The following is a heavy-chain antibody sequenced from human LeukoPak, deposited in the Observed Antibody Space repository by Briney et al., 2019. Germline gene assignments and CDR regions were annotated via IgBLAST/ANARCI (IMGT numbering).Heavy chain of an antibody. CDR2: IGTAGDT. D-gene: IGHD6-19*01. V-gene: IGHV3-13*01. Sequence: PGGSLRLSCAASGFTFSSYDMHWVRQATGKGLEWVSAIGTAGDTYYPGSVKGRFTISRENAKNSLYLQMNSLRAGDTAVYYCARGSIAVAGSPGCHGMDVWGQGTTVTVSS. CDR3: ARGSIAVAGSPGCHGMDV. CDR1: GFTFSSYD. J-gene: IGHJ6*02.